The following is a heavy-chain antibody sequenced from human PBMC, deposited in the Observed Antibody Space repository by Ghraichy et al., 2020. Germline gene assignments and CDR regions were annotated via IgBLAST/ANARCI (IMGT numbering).Heavy chain of an antibody. V-gene: IGHV1-46*03. CDR3: ARDSDYHSSGYYYPFDY. J-gene: IGHJ4*02. Sequence: ASVKVSCKASGYTFSSNYMHWVRQAPGQGLEWMGILNPSGGSTTYAQKFQGRVTMTRDTSTSTVYMELSSLRSEDTAVYYCARDSDYHSSGYYYPFDYWGQGTLVTVSS. CDR2: LNPSGGST. D-gene: IGHD3-22*01. CDR1: GYTFSSNY.